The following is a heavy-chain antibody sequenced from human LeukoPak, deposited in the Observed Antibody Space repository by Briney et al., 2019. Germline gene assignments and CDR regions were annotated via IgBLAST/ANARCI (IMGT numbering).Heavy chain of an antibody. CDR1: GFTFGSYD. CDR3: ARVWSGCYSKVMDL. Sequence: PVGYLRLSCLASGFTFGSYDMHWVRLPQGKGLEWVPAIDTADDTYYVDSVKGRFTISRHNLKNSLFLLINSLRADDTAVYYCARVWSGCYSKVMDLWGQGTTVTVSS. D-gene: IGHD3-3*01. V-gene: IGHV3-13*01. J-gene: IGHJ6*02. CDR2: IDTADDT.